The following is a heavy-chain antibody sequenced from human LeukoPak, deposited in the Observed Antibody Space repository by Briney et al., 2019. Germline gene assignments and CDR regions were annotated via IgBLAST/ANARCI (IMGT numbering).Heavy chain of an antibody. Sequence: SETLSLTCAVSGYSISNGYQWAWIRQPPGKTLEWIGSIYHSGSAHYNPSLKSRVTRSVDTSNNHFSLRLSSVTAADTAVYYCARDPRWLTPDCTSTSCYENYFDPWGQGTLVTVSS. V-gene: IGHV4-38-2*02. CDR2: IYHSGSA. CDR3: ARDPRWLTPDCTSTSCYENYFDP. CDR1: GYSISNGYQ. J-gene: IGHJ5*02. D-gene: IGHD2-2*01.